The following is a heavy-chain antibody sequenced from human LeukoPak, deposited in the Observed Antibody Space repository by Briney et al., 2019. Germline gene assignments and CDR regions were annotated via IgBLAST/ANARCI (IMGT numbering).Heavy chain of an antibody. Sequence: ASVKVSCKASGYTFTHYYMHWVRQAPGQGLEWMGLNNPTGTRTNYAQQFRRRVTLTKDTSTTTVYMELSSLRSEDTAVYYCAREESGGYFDYWGQGTLVTVSS. V-gene: IGHV1-46*01. CDR2: NNPTGTRT. J-gene: IGHJ4*02. CDR1: GYTFTHYY. CDR3: AREESGGYFDY. D-gene: IGHD2-8*02.